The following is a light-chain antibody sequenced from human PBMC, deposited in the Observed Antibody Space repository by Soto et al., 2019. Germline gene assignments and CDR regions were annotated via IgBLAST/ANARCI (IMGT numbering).Light chain of an antibody. Sequence: DIRLTQSPSSLSASVGDRVTITCRAPQGISNFLAWFQQIPGKAPKSLIHTASSLQSEVPSRFSGSGSGTAFTLTISSHQPEDFATYNCQQYASFPLTFRGGPKV. CDR1: QGISNF. CDR2: TAS. CDR3: QQYASFPLT. J-gene: IGKJ4*02. V-gene: IGKV1-16*01.